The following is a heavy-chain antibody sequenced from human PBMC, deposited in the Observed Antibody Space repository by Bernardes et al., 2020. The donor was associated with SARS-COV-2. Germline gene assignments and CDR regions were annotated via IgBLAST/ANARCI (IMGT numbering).Heavy chain of an antibody. D-gene: IGHD3-3*01. J-gene: IGHJ3*02. V-gene: IGHV3-23*01. CDR1: GFTFSSYA. Sequence: GGSLRLSCAASGFTFSSYAMSWVRQAPGKGLEWVSAISGSGGSTYYADSVKGRFTISRDNSKNTLYLQMNSLRAEDTAVYYCAKDRQHLCYDFWSGYRWRGDDAFDIWGQGTMVTVSS. CDR3: AKDRQHLCYDFWSGYRWRGDDAFDI. CDR2: ISGSGGST.